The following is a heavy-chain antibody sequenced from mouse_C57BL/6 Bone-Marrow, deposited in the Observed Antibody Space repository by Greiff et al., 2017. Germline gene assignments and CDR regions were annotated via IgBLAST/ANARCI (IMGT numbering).Heavy chain of an antibody. CDR3: ARTVVAPYYAMDY. J-gene: IGHJ4*01. D-gene: IGHD1-1*01. Sequence: EVQLQQSGPELVKPGASVKIPCKASGYTFTDYNMDWVKQSHGKSLEWIGDINPNNGGTIYNQKFKGKATLTVDKSSSTAYMELRSLTSEDTAVYYGARTVVAPYYAMDYWGQGTSVTVSS. V-gene: IGHV1-18*01. CDR2: INPNNGGT. CDR1: GYTFTDYN.